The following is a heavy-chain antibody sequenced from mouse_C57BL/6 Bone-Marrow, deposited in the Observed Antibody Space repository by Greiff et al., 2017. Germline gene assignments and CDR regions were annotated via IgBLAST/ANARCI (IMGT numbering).Heavy chain of an antibody. V-gene: IGHV1-5*01. CDR3: TRGDGNYYYGMDY. J-gene: IGHJ4*01. CDR2: IHPGNSDT. Sequence: LEWIGVIHPGNSDTSYNQKFKGKAKLTAATSTSTAYMELSSLTNEDSAVYYCTRGDGNYYYGMDYWGQGTSVTVSS. D-gene: IGHD2-1*01.